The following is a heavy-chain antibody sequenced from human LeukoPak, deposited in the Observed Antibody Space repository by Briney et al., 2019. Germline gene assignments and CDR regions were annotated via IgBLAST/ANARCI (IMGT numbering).Heavy chain of an antibody. Sequence: GGSLRLSCVASGFSSNSYEMTWVRQAPGKGLEWVAVISYDGSNNYYADSVKGRFTISRDNTKNTLYLQMNSLRAEDTAVYYCAKDSGGYAYVFDYWGRGTLVTVSS. V-gene: IGHV3-30*18. CDR1: GFSSNSYE. CDR3: AKDSGGYAYVFDY. D-gene: IGHD5-18*01. CDR2: ISYDGSNN. J-gene: IGHJ4*02.